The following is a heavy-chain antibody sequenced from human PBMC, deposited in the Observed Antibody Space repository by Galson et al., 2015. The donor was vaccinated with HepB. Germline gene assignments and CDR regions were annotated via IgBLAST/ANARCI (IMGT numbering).Heavy chain of an antibody. D-gene: IGHD6-19*01. J-gene: IGHJ4*02. CDR2: IKQDAGET. CDR1: GFTFSNYW. Sequence: SLRLSCAASGFTFSNYWMIWVRQAPGKGLQWVANIKQDAGETSYVDSVKGRFTISRDSAKNSLSLQMNNLRVEDTAFYYCARGPGVRYASGWYAFEYWGQGTLVTVSS. V-gene: IGHV3-7*03. CDR3: ARGPGVRYASGWYAFEY.